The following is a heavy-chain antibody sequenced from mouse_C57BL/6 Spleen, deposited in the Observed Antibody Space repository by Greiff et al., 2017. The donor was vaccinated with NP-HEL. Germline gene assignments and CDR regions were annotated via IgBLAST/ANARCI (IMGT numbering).Heavy chain of an antibody. Sequence: VQLQQSGAELVRPGASVKLSCTASGFNITDYYMHWVKQRPEQGLEWIGRIDPEDGDTEYAPKFQGKATMTADTSSNTAYLQLSSLTSEDTAVYYCTSVTTGEYYFDYWGQGTTLTVSS. D-gene: IGHD2-2*01. V-gene: IGHV14-1*01. CDR1: GFNITDYY. J-gene: IGHJ2*01. CDR2: IDPEDGDT. CDR3: TSVTTGEYYFDY.